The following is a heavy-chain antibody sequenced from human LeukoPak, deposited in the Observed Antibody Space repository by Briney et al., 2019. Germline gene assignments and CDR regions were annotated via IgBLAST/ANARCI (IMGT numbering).Heavy chain of an antibody. D-gene: IGHD4-17*01. Sequence: PSETLSLTCTVSGGSISSSSYYWGWIRQPSGKGLEWIGSIYYSGSTYYNPSLKSRVTISVDTSKNQFSLKLSSVTAADTAVYYCARVSETTVTVWFDPWGQGTLVTVSS. V-gene: IGHV4-39*07. CDR2: IYYSGST. J-gene: IGHJ5*02. CDR3: ARVSETTVTVWFDP. CDR1: GGSISSSSYY.